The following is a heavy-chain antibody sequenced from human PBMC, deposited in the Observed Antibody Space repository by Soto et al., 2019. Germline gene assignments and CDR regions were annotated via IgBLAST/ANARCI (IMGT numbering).Heavy chain of an antibody. Sequence: GGSLRLSCTASGFTFGDYAMSWFRQAPGKGLEWVGFIRSKAYGGTTEYAASVKGRFTISRDDSKSIAYLQMNSLKTEDTAVYYCTRDSRVMGYCSSTSCYGIDYWGQGTLVTVSS. D-gene: IGHD2-2*01. V-gene: IGHV3-49*03. J-gene: IGHJ4*02. CDR2: IRSKAYGGTT. CDR1: GFTFGDYA. CDR3: TRDSRVMGYCSSTSCYGIDY.